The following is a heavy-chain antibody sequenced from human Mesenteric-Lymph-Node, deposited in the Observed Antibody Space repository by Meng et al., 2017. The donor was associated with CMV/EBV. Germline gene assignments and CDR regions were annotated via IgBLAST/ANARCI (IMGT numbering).Heavy chain of an antibody. CDR1: GFTFSSHW. Sequence: GGSLRLSCAASGFTFSSHWMHWVRQAPGKGLVWVSRINNDGSDTTYADSVKGRFTISRDNAKNTFYLQMNSLRVEDTAVYYCAKDGGYDFAFDVWGQGTMVTVSS. J-gene: IGHJ3*01. D-gene: IGHD5-12*01. V-gene: IGHV3-74*01. CDR2: INNDGSDT. CDR3: AKDGGYDFAFDV.